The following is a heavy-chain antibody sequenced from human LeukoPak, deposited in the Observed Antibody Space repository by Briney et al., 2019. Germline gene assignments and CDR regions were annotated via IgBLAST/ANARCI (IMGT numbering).Heavy chain of an antibody. V-gene: IGHV4-59*01. J-gene: IGHJ6*03. Sequence: SETLSLTCTVSGGSIRSYYWSWIRQPPGKGLEWIGYIYYSGSTNYNPSLKSRVTISVDTSKNQFSLKLSSVTAADTAVYYCARGIGSYLYYYYYYMDVWGKGTTVTVSS. CDR1: GGSIRSYY. CDR2: IYYSGST. CDR3: ARGIGSYLYYYYYYMDV. D-gene: IGHD1-26*01.